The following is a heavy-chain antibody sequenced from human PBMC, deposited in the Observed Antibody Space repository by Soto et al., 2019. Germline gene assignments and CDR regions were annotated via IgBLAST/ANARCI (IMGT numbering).Heavy chain of an antibody. J-gene: IGHJ5*02. V-gene: IGHV4-59*11. CDR2: IYFNGDS. Sequence: SETLSLTCIVSGGSINSHYCRWIRQPPGKGLEWIRFIYFNGDSKYNPSLKTRFTISVDTSRNQLSLQVTSVAAADTAVYYCARESEGGGLHNWFDPWGQGTLVPVSS. D-gene: IGHD3-16*01. CDR1: GGSINSHY. CDR3: ARESEGGGLHNWFDP.